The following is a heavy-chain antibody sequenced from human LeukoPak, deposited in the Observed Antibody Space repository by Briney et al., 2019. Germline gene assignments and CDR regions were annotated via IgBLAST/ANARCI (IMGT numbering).Heavy chain of an antibody. D-gene: IGHD3-22*01. Sequence: PSGTLSLTCAVYGGSFSGYYWSWIRQPPGKGLECIGHIYYSGSTYYNPSLKSRVTISVDTSKNQFSLKLSSVTAADTAVYYCARGRGVPYYYDSSGYYPADYWGQGTLVTVSS. CDR2: IYYSGST. J-gene: IGHJ4*02. CDR1: GGSFSGYY. CDR3: ARGRGVPYYYDSSGYYPADY. V-gene: IGHV4-34*01.